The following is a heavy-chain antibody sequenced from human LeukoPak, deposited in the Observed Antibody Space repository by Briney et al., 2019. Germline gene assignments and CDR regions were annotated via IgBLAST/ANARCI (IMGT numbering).Heavy chain of an antibody. CDR1: GFTFSRYS. CDR3: ETYDGAGRGF. V-gene: IGHV3-21*01. D-gene: IGHD3-22*01. CDR2: ISTGSIYI. Sequence: GGSLRLSCTASGFTFSRYSMNWVRQAPGKGQEWISSISTGSIYINYADSVKGRFTISRDNAKNSLFLQLNSLSAEDTAVYYCETYDGAGRGFWGQGTLVAVSS. J-gene: IGHJ4*02.